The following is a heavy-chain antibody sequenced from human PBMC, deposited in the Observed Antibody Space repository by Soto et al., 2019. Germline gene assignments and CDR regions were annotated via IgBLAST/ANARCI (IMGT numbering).Heavy chain of an antibody. Sequence: QVQLQASGPGLVRPSETLSLPCTDSSDSISSYYWFWIPLSPGQGLEMIGYTDYSGKTNYNPSLKSLVTIAGDTSKILFSLRLSSVTAADTAVYYCARAVGGPLYSPDHWGQGTLVTVSA. CDR1: SDSISSYY. V-gene: IGHV4-59*08. CDR2: TDYSGKT. D-gene: IGHD6-19*01. J-gene: IGHJ4*02. CDR3: ARAVGGPLYSPDH.